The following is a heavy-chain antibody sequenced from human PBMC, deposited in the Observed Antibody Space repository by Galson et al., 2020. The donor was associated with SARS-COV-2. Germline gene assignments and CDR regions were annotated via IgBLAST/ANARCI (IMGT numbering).Heavy chain of an antibody. J-gene: IGHJ4*02. V-gene: IGHV1-69*13. CDR3: ARDRGYSYGADY. CDR2: IIPIFGTA. D-gene: IGHD5-18*01. Sequence: SVKVSCKASGGTFSSYAINWVRQAPGQGLEWMGGIIPIFGTANYAQKFQGRVTITADESTSTAYMELSSLRSEDTAVYYCARDRGYSYGADYWGQGALVTVSS. CDR1: GGTFSSYA.